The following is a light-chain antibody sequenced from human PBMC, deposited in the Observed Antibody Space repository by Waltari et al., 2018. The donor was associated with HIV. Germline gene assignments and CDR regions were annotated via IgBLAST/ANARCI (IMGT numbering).Light chain of an antibody. J-gene: IGLJ3*02. CDR2: SNN. CDR3: AAWDESLNAWV. V-gene: IGLV1-44*01. CDR1: RYNFGSND. Sequence: QSVLPQPPSASGTPGQRVTISCSGSRYNFGSNDVNWYQQVPGTAPKFLMYSNNKRPSGVPDRFSGSKSVTSASLAISGLQSDDEADYYCAAWDESLNAWVFGGGTRLTVL.